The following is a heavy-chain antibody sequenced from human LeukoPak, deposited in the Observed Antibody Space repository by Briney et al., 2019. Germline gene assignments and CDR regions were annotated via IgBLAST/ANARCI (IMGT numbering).Heavy chain of an antibody. Sequence: GASVKVSCKASGYTFTGYYMHWVRQAPGQGLEWMGRINPNSGGTNYAQKFQGRVTMTRDTSISTAYMELSRLRSDDTAVYYCARDRGRYCSGGSCKSDAFDIWGQGTMVTVSS. CDR1: GYTFTGYY. J-gene: IGHJ3*02. CDR2: INPNSGGT. V-gene: IGHV1-2*06. D-gene: IGHD2-15*01. CDR3: ARDRGRYCSGGSCKSDAFDI.